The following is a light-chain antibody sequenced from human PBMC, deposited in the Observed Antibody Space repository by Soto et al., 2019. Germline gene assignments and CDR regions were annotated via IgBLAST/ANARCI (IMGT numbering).Light chain of an antibody. V-gene: IGKV3-20*01. J-gene: IGKJ3*01. Sequence: EIVLTQSPGTLSLSPGERATLSCRASQSVSSSYLAWYQQKPGQAPRLLIYGASSRATGIPDRFSGSGSGTDFTLTISRLEPEDFAVYYCQQFSSSPLFTFGPGTNVDVK. CDR1: QSVSSSY. CDR3: QQFSSSPLFT. CDR2: GAS.